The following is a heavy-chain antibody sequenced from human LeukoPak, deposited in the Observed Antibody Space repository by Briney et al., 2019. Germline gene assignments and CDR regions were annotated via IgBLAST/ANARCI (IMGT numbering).Heavy chain of an antibody. J-gene: IGHJ5*02. D-gene: IGHD1-26*01. CDR3: ARLKVGTTHPDH. Sequence: PSETLSLTCSVSDDSISRSSYYWGWIRQPPGKGLEWIGTFYYSGFTYYNPSLKNRVTISVDTSKNQFSLKLSSVTAEDTAVYYCARLKVGTTHPDHWGQGTLVTVSS. CDR2: FYYSGFT. V-gene: IGHV4-39*01. CDR1: DDSISRSSYY.